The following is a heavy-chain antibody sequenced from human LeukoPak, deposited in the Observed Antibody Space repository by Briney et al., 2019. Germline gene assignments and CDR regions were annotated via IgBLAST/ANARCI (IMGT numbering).Heavy chain of an antibody. J-gene: IGHJ4*02. CDR1: GGTFSSYA. Sequence: ASVKVSCKASGGTFSSYAISWVRQAPGQGLERMGRIIPIFGTANYAQKFQGRVTITTDESTSTAYMELSSLRSEDTAVYYCARDQGTYYYDSSGYYYGYWGQGTLVTVSS. D-gene: IGHD3-22*01. V-gene: IGHV1-69*05. CDR3: ARDQGTYYYDSSGYYYGY. CDR2: IIPIFGTA.